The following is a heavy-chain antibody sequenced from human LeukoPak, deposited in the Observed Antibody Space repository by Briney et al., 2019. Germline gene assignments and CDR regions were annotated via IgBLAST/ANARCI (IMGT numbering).Heavy chain of an antibody. V-gene: IGHV3-23*01. CDR2: ISGSGGST. D-gene: IGHD3-22*01. CDR1: GFTFSSYA. Sequence: GGSLRLSCAASGFTFSSYAMSWVRQAPGKALEWVSAISGSGGSTYYADSVKGRFTISRDNSKNTLYLQMNSLRAEDTAVYYCAKVFGDSSGYYSYWGQGTLVTVSS. J-gene: IGHJ4*02. CDR3: AKVFGDSSGYYSY.